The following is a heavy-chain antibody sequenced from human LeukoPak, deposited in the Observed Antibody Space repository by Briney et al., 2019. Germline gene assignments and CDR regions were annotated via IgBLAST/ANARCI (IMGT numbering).Heavy chain of an antibody. Sequence: PSETPSLTCNVSGGSISSYYWSWIRQPPGKGLEWIGYIYYSGSTNYNPSLKSRVTISVDTSKNQFSLKLSSVTAADTAVYYCARPSVEMATIPFDYWGQGTLVTVSS. CDR2: IYYSGST. V-gene: IGHV4-59*01. J-gene: IGHJ4*02. D-gene: IGHD5-24*01. CDR3: ARPSVEMATIPFDY. CDR1: GGSISSYY.